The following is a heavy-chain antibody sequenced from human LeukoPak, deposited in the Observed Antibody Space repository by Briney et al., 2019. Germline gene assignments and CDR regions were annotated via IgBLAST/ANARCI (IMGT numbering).Heavy chain of an antibody. CDR1: GYTFTRSY. Sequence: ASVKVSCKASGYTFTRSYMHWVRQAPGQGLEWMGIINPSGGSTGYAQKFQGRVTMTRDTSTSTVYMELSSLRSEDTAVYYCAREVGIRGHFDHWGRGTPVTVSS. V-gene: IGHV1-46*01. D-gene: IGHD1-26*01. CDR3: AREVGIRGHFDH. CDR2: INPSGGST. J-gene: IGHJ4*02.